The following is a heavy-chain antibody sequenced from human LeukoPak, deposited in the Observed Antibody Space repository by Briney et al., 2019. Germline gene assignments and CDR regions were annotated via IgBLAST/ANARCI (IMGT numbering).Heavy chain of an antibody. Sequence: GGSLRLSCAASGFTFSTYWMHWVRQGPGKGLVWVSRIDSGGSNTLYADSVRGRFTISRDNAKNTLYLQMNSLRVEDTAMYYCARVGREYSSSSPPDYWGQGTLVTASP. CDR1: GFTFSTYW. J-gene: IGHJ4*02. D-gene: IGHD6-6*01. CDR2: IDSGGSNT. V-gene: IGHV3-74*01. CDR3: ARVGREYSSSSPPDY.